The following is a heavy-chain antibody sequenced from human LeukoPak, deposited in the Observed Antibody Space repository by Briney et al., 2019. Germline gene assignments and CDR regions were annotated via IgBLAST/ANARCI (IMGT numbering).Heavy chain of an antibody. V-gene: IGHV3-15*01. D-gene: IGHD2-2*02. J-gene: IGHJ6*02. CDR2: IKSKTDGGTT. CDR1: GFTFGDYA. CDR3: TTGGVVVPAAKPRQKGDYYYGMDV. Sequence: PGGSLRLSCTASGFTFGDYAMSWVRQAPGKGLEWVGRIKSKTDGGTTDYAAPVKGRFTISRDDSKNTLYLQMNSLKTEDTAVYYCTTGGVVVPAAKPRQKGDYYYGMDVWGQGTTVTVSS.